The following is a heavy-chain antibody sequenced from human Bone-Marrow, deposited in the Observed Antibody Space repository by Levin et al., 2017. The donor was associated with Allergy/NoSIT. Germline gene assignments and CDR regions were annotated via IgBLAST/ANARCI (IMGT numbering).Heavy chain of an antibody. CDR3: ARGSSGYYSFDY. D-gene: IGHD3-22*01. V-gene: IGHV2-5*02. J-gene: IGHJ4*02. CDR1: GFSLSTSGVG. CDR2: IYWDDDK. Sequence: SGPMLVKPTQTLTLTCTFSGFSLSTSGVGVGWIRQPPGKALEWLALIYWDDDKRYSPSLKSRLTITKDTSKNQVVLTMTNMDPVDTATYYCARGSSGYYSFDYWGQGTLVTVSS.